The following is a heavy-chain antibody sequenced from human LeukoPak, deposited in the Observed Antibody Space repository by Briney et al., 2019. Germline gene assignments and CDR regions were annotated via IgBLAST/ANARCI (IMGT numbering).Heavy chain of an antibody. J-gene: IGHJ4*02. V-gene: IGHV4-61*05. D-gene: IGHD2-2*01. CDR2: IYYSGST. CDR3: ARMRGDIVVVPAAYFDY. Sequence: PSETLSLTCTVSVGSISSSSYYWGWIRQPPGKGLEWIGYIYYSGSTNYNPSLKSRFTISVDTSKNQFSLKLSSVTAADTAVYHCARMRGDIVVVPAAYFDYWGQGTLVTVSS. CDR1: VGSISSSSYY.